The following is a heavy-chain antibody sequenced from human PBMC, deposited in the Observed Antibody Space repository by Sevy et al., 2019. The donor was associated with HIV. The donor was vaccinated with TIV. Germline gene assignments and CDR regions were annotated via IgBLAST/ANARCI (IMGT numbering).Heavy chain of an antibody. J-gene: IGHJ6*02. D-gene: IGHD2-2*01. CDR3: ARAFGYCSSTSCSYYGMDV. CDR1: GYTFTSYG. Sequence: ASVKVSCKASGYTFTSYGISWVRQAPGQGLEWMGWISAYNGNTNYAQKLQGRVTMTTDTSTSTAYMELRSLRSDDTAVYYCARAFGYCSSTSCSYYGMDVWGQGTTVTVSS. V-gene: IGHV1-18*01. CDR2: ISAYNGNT.